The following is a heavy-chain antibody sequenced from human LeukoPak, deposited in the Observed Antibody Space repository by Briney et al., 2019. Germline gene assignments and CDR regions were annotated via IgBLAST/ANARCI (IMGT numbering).Heavy chain of an antibody. D-gene: IGHD3-22*01. CDR3: ARDAPLDDSSGYYLDY. V-gene: IGHV4-4*07. CDR2: IYTSGST. Sequence: SETLSLTCTVSGASISSYYWSWIRQPAGKGLEWIGRIYTSGSTNYNPSLKSRVTMSVGTSKIQFSLKLSSVNAADTAVYYYARDAPLDDSSGYYLDYWGQGTLVTVSS. J-gene: IGHJ4*02. CDR1: GASISSYY.